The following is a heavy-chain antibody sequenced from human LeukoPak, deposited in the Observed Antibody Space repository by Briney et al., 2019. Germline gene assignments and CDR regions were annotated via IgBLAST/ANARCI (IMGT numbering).Heavy chain of an antibody. J-gene: IGHJ4*02. V-gene: IGHV4-59*01. Sequence: SETLSLTCTVSGGSISSYYWSWIRQPPGKGLEWIGYIYFSGSTNYNPSLKSRVTISVDTSKNQFSLKMSSVTAADTAVYYCARVSGLNNFDYWGQGTLVTVSS. D-gene: IGHD1/OR15-1a*01. CDR3: ARVSGLNNFDY. CDR2: IYFSGST. CDR1: GGSISSYY.